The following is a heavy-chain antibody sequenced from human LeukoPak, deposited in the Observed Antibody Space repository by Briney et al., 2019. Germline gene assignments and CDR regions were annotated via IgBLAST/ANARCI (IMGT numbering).Heavy chain of an antibody. J-gene: IGHJ6*03. D-gene: IGHD2-2*01. CDR1: GYTFTSYD. V-gene: IGHV1-8*01. CDR2: MNPNSGNT. CDR3: ARAGVGVVVPAAAYYYYYYMDV. Sequence: ASVKVSCKASGYTFTSYDINWVRRATGQGLEWMGWMNPNSGNTGYAQKFQGRVTMTRNTSISTAYMELSSLRSEDTAVYYCARAGVGVVVPAAAYYYYYYMDVWGKGTTVTVSS.